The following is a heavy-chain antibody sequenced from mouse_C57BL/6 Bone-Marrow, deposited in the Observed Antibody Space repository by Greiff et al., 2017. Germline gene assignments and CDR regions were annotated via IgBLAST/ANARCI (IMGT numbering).Heavy chain of an antibody. J-gene: IGHJ2*01. D-gene: IGHD2-3*01. CDR1: GFNIKDDY. CDR3: SAFDGDYLDF. CDR2: LDPESGDT. Sequence: EVKLMESGAELVRPGASVKLSCTASGFNIKDDYIHWVKQRPEQGLEWIGWLDPESGDTEYASKFQGKATITSDTASNTAYLQLSSLTSEDAAVYYCSAFDGDYLDFWGQGTPLTVAS. V-gene: IGHV14-4*01.